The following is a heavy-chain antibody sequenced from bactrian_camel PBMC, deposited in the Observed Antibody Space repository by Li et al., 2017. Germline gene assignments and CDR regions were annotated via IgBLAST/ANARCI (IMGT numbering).Heavy chain of an antibody. CDR3: AADLPHTSTRV. V-gene: IGHV3-3*01. J-gene: IGHJ4*01. Sequence: HVQLVESGGGSVQTGGSLRLSCAASGSTHRLGIMGWFRQAGENEREEVARLSITPRGGSTYYADSVKGRFAISLDNAKTTLYLQMNTLKPDDTAMYYCAADLPHTSTRVWGQGTQVTVS. D-gene: IGHD2*01. CDR1: GSTHRLGI. CDR2: LSITPRGGST.